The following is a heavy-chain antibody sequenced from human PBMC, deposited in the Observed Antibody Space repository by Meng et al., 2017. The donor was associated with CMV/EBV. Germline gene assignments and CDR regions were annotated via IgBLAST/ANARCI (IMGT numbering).Heavy chain of an antibody. CDR3: ARDGVGATTGFDY. J-gene: IGHJ4*02. CDR1: GGSFSGYY. CDR2: INHSGST. V-gene: IGHV4-34*01. Sequence: SETLSLTCAVYGGSFSGYYWSWIRQPPGKGLEWTGEINHSGSTNYNPSLKSRVTISVDTSKNQFSLKLSSVTAADTAVYYCARDGVGATTGFDYWGQGTLVTVSS. D-gene: IGHD1-26*01.